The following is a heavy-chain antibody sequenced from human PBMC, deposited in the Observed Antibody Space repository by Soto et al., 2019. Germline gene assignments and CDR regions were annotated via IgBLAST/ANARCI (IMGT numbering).Heavy chain of an antibody. J-gene: IGHJ3*02. V-gene: IGHV4-34*01. CDR3: ARGGSNDWQVAFDI. Sequence: PSEILSLTCVVSGGSFGTYYYNWIRQSPGKGLEWIGEINHSGSNNYSPSLKSRVTMSLDTSKNQFSLKLTSVTAADTAVYYCARGGSNDWQVAFDIWGQGTMVTVSS. CDR2: INHSGSN. D-gene: IGHD3-9*01. CDR1: GGSFGTYY.